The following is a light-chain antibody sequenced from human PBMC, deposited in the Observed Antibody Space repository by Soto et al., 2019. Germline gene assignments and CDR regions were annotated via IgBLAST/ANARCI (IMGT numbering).Light chain of an antibody. V-gene: IGLV2-23*02. J-gene: IGLJ7*01. CDR1: SSDVGSYNL. CDR2: EVS. CDR3: CSYAGSSTSAV. Sequence: QSALTQPASVSGSPGQSITISCTGTSSDVGSYNLVSWYRQHPGKAPKLMIYEVSKRPSGVSNRFSGSKSGNTASLTISGLQAEDEADYYCCSYAGSSTSAVFGGGTQLTVL.